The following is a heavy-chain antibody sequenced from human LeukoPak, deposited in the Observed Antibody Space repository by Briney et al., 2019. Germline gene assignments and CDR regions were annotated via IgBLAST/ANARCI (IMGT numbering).Heavy chain of an antibody. D-gene: IGHD1-20*01. CDR3: ARDLDIWRNAYYYYMDV. CDR1: GASISGYY. V-gene: IGHV4-59*01. Sequence: SETLSLTCTVSGASISGYYWSWIRQPPGKRLEWIGYIISTGTINYNPSLKSRVTISIDTSKNQLSLQLTSVTAADTAVYYCARDLDIWRNAYYYYMDVWGKGTTVTVSS. CDR2: IISTGTI. J-gene: IGHJ6*03.